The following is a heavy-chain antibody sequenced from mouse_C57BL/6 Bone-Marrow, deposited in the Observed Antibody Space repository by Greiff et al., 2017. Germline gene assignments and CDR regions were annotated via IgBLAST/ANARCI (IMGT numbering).Heavy chain of an antibody. V-gene: IGHV1-19*01. Sequence: VQLQQSGPVLVKPGASVKMSCKASGYTFTDYYMNWVKQSHGKSLEWIGVINPYNGGTSYNQKFKGKATLTVDKSSSTAYMELNSLTSEDSAVYYCARGYGNYDFDYWGQGTILTVSS. CDR2: INPYNGGT. J-gene: IGHJ2*01. D-gene: IGHD2-1*01. CDR1: GYTFTDYY. CDR3: ARGYGNYDFDY.